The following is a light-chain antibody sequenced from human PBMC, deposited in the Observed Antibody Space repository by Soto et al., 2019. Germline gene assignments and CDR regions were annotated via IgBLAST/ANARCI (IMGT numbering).Light chain of an antibody. CDR1: QSVSIL. CDR3: QQYYNWPRT. CDR2: GAS. V-gene: IGKV3-15*01. Sequence: EVVLTQSPGTLSLSPGERATLSCRASQSVSILLAWYQQKPGRAPRLLTYGASTRATGIPARFSGSGSGTEFTLTISSLQPEDFAVYYCQQYYNWPRTFGQRTKVDIK. J-gene: IGKJ1*01.